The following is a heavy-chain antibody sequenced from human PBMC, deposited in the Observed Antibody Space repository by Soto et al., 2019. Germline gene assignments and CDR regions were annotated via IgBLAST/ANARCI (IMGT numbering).Heavy chain of an antibody. CDR1: GGTFSSYT. J-gene: IGHJ4*02. Sequence: QVQLVQSGAEVKKPGSSVKVSCKASGGTFSSYTISWVRQATGQGLEWMGRIIPILGIANYAQKFQGRVTITADKSTSTAYMELSSLRSEDTAVYYCARGGLTRFDYWSQGTLVTVSS. D-gene: IGHD3-9*01. V-gene: IGHV1-69*02. CDR3: ARGGLTRFDY. CDR2: IIPILGIA.